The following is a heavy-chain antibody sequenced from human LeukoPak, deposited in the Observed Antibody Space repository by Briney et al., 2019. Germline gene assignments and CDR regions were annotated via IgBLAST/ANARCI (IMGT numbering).Heavy chain of an antibody. V-gene: IGHV1-2*02. CDR3: ARPYTSDYRGAFDI. Sequence: ASVKVSCKASGYTFTGYYMHWVRQAPGQGLEWMGWINPNSGGTNYAQKFQGRVTMTRDTSISTAYMELSSLRSEDTAVYYCARPYTSDYRGAFDIWGQGTMVTVSS. D-gene: IGHD6-19*01. J-gene: IGHJ3*02. CDR1: GYTFTGYY. CDR2: INPNSGGT.